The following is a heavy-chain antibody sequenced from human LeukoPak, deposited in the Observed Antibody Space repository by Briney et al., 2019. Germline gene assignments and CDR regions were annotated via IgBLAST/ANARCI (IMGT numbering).Heavy chain of an antibody. Sequence: GGSLRLSCAASGFTFSTYGMSWVRQAPGKGLEWVSGISGSGGATYYADSVKGRFTISRDDPHNTLYLQMNSLRAEDTAVYYCAKEGMTTVTTFGFYFDYWGQGTLVTVSS. CDR2: ISGSGGAT. CDR3: AKEGMTTVTTFGFYFDY. D-gene: IGHD4-17*01. V-gene: IGHV3-23*01. CDR1: GFTFSTYG. J-gene: IGHJ4*02.